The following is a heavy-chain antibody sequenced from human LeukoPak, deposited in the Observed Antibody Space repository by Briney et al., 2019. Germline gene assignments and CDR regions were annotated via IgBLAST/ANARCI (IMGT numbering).Heavy chain of an antibody. J-gene: IGHJ4*02. CDR1: GFTFDDYA. CDR2: ISWNSGSI. V-gene: IGHV3-9*03. D-gene: IGHD3-10*01. CDR3: AKDLSSRSRGVLDY. Sequence: SLRLSCAASGFTFDDYAMHLVRPAPGKGLEWVSGISWNSGSIGYADSVKGRFNISRDNAKNSLYLQMNSLRAEDMALYYCAKDLSSRSRGVLDYWGQGTLVTVSS.